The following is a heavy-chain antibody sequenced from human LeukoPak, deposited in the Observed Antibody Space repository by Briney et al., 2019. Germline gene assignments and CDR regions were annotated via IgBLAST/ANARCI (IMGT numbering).Heavy chain of an antibody. D-gene: IGHD3-9*01. J-gene: IGHJ4*02. Sequence: GGSLRLSCAASGFTFSSYWMSWVHQAPGKGLEWVANIKQDGSEKYYVDSVKGRFTISRDNAKNSLYLQMNSLRAEDTAVYYCARVPVLRYFDWLLYQQNYFDYWGQGTLVTVSS. CDR1: GFTFSSYW. CDR2: IKQDGSEK. V-gene: IGHV3-7*01. CDR3: ARVPVLRYFDWLLYQQNYFDY.